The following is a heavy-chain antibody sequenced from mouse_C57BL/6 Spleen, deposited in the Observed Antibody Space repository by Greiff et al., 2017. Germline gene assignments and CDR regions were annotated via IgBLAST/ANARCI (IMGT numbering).Heavy chain of an antibody. CDR2: ISYDGSN. V-gene: IGHV3-6*01. CDR1: GYSITSGYY. J-gene: IGHJ2*01. D-gene: IGHD2-4*01. CDR3: AREGDYDEGFDY. Sequence: ESGPGLVKPSQSLSLTCSVTGYSITSGYYWNWIRQFPGNKLEWMGYISYDGSNNYNPSLKNRISITRDTSKNQFFLTLNSVTTEDTATYYCAREGDYDEGFDYWGQGTTLTVSS.